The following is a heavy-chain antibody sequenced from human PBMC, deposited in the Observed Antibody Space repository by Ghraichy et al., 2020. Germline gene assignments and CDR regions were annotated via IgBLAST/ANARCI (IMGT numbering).Heavy chain of an antibody. D-gene: IGHD6-19*01. CDR3: ATSQHSTAWN. CDR2: INPAGTDT. V-gene: IGHV3-7*01. J-gene: IGHJ4*02. Sequence: SCAASGVTSRNHWMSWVRHAPGKGLRWVSHINPAGTDTYYGDSVKGRFTISRDNAENSLFLQLNSLRPGDTAVYFCATSQHSTAWNWGQGTLVTVSS. CDR1: GVTSRNHW.